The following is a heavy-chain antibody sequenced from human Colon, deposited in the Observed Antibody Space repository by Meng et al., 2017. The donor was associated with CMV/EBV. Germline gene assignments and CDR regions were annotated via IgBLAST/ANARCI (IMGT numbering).Heavy chain of an antibody. CDR3: ARVPDPDSYNGFGS. Sequence: QVTLPPSGPCHPKLSQPIKLTCDISGDSVSTNNAAWNWIRQSPSRGLEWLGRTNYRSSWRSDYAVSMKSRLFINACTYKNQCSLQLNAVTPEYTSVYFCARVPDPDSYNGFGSLCQVTLVTVSS. CDR2: TNYRSSWRS. V-gene: IGHV6-1*01. J-gene: IGHJ5*01. CDR1: GDSVSTNNAA. D-gene: IGHD3-10*01.